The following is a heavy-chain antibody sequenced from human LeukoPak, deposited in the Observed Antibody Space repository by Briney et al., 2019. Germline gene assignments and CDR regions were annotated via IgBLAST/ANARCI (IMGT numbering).Heavy chain of an antibody. CDR1: GYTFSGYY. D-gene: IGHD5-12*01. V-gene: IGHV1-2*02. Sequence: ASVKVSCKASGYTFSGYYMHWVRQAPGQGLEWMGWINPNSGDTNYAQKLQGRVTMTSDTSISTAYMELSRLRSDDTAVYYCARARDSGFEYYFDYWGQGTLVTVSS. CDR3: ARARDSGFEYYFDY. CDR2: INPNSGDT. J-gene: IGHJ4*02.